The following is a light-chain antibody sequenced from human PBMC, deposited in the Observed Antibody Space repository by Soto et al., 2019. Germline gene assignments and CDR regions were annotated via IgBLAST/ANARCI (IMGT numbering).Light chain of an antibody. Sequence: EIVMTQSPATLSTSPGERATLSCRASQSVGSNLAWYQQKPGQAPRLIIYGASTWATGIPARFSGSGSGTEFTLTISSLLSEDFAVYYCQQYKTWTWTFGQGTKVEIK. CDR1: QSVGSN. CDR2: GAS. V-gene: IGKV3-15*01. J-gene: IGKJ1*01. CDR3: QQYKTWTWT.